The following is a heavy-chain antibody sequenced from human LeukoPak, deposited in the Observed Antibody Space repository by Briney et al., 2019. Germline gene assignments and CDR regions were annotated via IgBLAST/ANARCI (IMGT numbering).Heavy chain of an antibody. V-gene: IGHV4-39*01. Sequence: SETLSLTCTVSGGSISSSSYYWGWIRQPPGKGLEWIGSIYYSGSTYYNPSLKSRVTISVDTSKNQFSLRLSSVTAADTAVYYCARTDLYSRNWFDPWGQGTLVTVSS. CDR2: IYYSGST. J-gene: IGHJ5*02. CDR3: ARTDLYSRNWFDP. CDR1: GGSISSSSYY. D-gene: IGHD6-13*01.